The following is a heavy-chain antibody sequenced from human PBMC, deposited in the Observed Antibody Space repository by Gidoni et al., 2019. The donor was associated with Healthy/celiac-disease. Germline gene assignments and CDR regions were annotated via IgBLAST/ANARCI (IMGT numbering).Heavy chain of an antibody. CDR2: IAYDGSNK. D-gene: IGHD3-10*01. V-gene: IGHV3-30*18. CDR1: GFTFSSYG. CDR3: AKDPGSNWGILDY. J-gene: IGHJ4*02. Sequence: QVQLVESGGGVVQPGRSLRLSCSASGFTFSSYGMHWVRQAPGKGLEWVAVIAYDGSNKYYADSVKGRFTISRDNSKNTLYLQMNSLRAEDTAVYYCAKDPGSNWGILDYWGQGTLVTVSS.